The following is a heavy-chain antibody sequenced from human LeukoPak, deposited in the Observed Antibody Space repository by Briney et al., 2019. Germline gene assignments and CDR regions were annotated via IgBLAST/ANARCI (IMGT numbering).Heavy chain of an antibody. CDR3: AAPNYYYGSGSSYYYGMDV. D-gene: IGHD3-10*01. V-gene: IGHV1-69*13. Sequence: ASVKVSCKASGGTFSSYAISWVRQAPGQGLEWMGGIIPIFGTANYAQKFQGRVTITADESTSTAYMELSSLRSEDTAVYYCAAPNYYYGSGSSYYYGMDVWGQGTTVTVSS. CDR1: GGTFSSYA. J-gene: IGHJ6*02. CDR2: IIPIFGTA.